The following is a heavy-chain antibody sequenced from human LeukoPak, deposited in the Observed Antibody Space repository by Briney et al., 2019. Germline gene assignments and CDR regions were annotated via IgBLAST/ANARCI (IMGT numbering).Heavy chain of an antibody. J-gene: IGHJ6*03. CDR2: IYHSGST. CDR1: GYSISSGYY. D-gene: IGHD1-26*01. Sequence: SETLSLTCTVSGYSISSGYYWGWIRQPPGKGLEWIGSIYHSGSTYYNPSLKSRVTISVDTSKNQFSLKLSSVTAADTAVYYCARSASSEERRFFPRHYYYYVDVWGKGTTVTISS. V-gene: IGHV4-38-2*02. CDR3: ARSASSEERRFFPRHYYYYVDV.